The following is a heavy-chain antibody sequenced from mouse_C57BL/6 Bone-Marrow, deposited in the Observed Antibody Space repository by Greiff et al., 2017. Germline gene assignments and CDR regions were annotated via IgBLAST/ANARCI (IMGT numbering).Heavy chain of an antibody. CDR1: GYKFTGYW. CDR2: ILTGSGSN. CDR3: ARWGYAMDY. Sequence: VQLQQSGAELMKPGASVKLSCKAPGYKFTGYWIEWVKQRPGNGLEWIGEILTGSGSNNYNEKFKGKATFTAATSSNTSYMQLSSLTTEDSAIYYCARWGYAMDYWGQGTSVTVSS. V-gene: IGHV1-9*01. J-gene: IGHJ4*01.